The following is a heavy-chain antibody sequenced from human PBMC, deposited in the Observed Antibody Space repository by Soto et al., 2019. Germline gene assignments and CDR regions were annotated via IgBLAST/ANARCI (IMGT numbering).Heavy chain of an antibody. Sequence: QLQLQESGPGLVKPSETRSLTCTVSGGSISSSSYYWGWIRQPPGKGLEWIGSIYYSGSTYYNPSLKSRVTISVDTSKNQFSLKLSSVTAADTAVYYCARRGLLNWFDPWGQGTLVTVSS. CDR2: IYYSGST. CDR1: GGSISSSSYY. V-gene: IGHV4-39*01. CDR3: ARRGLLNWFDP. J-gene: IGHJ5*02.